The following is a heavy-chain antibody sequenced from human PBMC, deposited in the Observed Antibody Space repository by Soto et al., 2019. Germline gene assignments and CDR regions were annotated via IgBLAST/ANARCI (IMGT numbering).Heavy chain of an antibody. Sequence: PSQTLSLTCAISGDSVSSNSAAWNWIRQSPSRGLEWLGRTYYRSKWYNDYAVSVKSRITINPDTSKNQFSLQLNSVTPEDTAVYYCARDLDKGYSGYDSPYYFDYWGQGTLVTVSS. J-gene: IGHJ4*02. CDR3: ARDLDKGYSGYDSPYYFDY. CDR2: TYYRSKWYN. V-gene: IGHV6-1*01. CDR1: GDSVSSNSAA. D-gene: IGHD5-12*01.